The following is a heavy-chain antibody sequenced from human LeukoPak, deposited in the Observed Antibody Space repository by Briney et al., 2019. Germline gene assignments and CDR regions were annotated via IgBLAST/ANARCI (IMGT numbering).Heavy chain of an antibody. Sequence: SVKVSCKASGYTFTGYYMHWVRQAPGQGLEWMGGIIPIFGTANYAQKFQGRVTITADESTSTAYMELSSLRSEDTAVYYCARSYYYDSSGVWDYWGQGTLVTVSS. D-gene: IGHD3-22*01. V-gene: IGHV1-69*13. CDR1: GYTFTGYY. J-gene: IGHJ4*02. CDR2: IIPIFGTA. CDR3: ARSYYYDSSGVWDY.